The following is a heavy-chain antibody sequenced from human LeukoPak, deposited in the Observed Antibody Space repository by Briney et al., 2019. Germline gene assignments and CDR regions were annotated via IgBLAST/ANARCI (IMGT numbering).Heavy chain of an antibody. Sequence: SETLSLTCTVSGGSISSSSYYWGWIRQPPGKGLEWIGSIYYSGSTYYNPSLKSRVTISVDTSKNQFSLKLTSVTAADTAVYYCARDVYDYVWGSYRQDDAFDIWGQGTMVTVSS. J-gene: IGHJ3*02. V-gene: IGHV4-39*07. CDR3: ARDVYDYVWGSYRQDDAFDI. CDR1: GGSISSSSYY. D-gene: IGHD3-16*02. CDR2: IYYSGST.